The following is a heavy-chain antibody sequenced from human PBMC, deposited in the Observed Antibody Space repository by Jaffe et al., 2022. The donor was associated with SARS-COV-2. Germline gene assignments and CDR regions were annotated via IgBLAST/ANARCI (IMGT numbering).Heavy chain of an antibody. V-gene: IGHV2-26*01. CDR1: GFSLTNARMG. D-gene: IGHD6-13*01. CDR2: IFSTDEK. Sequence: QVTLKESGPVLVKPTETLTLTCTVSGFSLTNARMGVSWIRQPPGKALEWLAHIFSTDEKSYSTSLKSRLTISRDTSKSQVVLTMTNMDPVDTATYYCARNIWQQLNGAFDLWGQGTMVTVSS. J-gene: IGHJ3*01. CDR3: ARNIWQQLNGAFDL.